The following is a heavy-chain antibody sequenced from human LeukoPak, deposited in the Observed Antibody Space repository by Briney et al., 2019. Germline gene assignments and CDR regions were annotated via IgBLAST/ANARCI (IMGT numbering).Heavy chain of an antibody. CDR2: IRYDGSNE. Sequence: GGSLRLSCAASGFTFSGYGMHWVRQAPGKGLEWVAFIRYDGSNEYYADSVKGRFTISRDKSKNTLSLQMNGLRVEDTAVYYCAKGGNKHGSGRDQYYYYYYGMDVWGQGTTVTVSS. CDR1: GFTFSGYG. CDR3: AKGGNKHGSGRDQYYYYYYGMDV. J-gene: IGHJ6*02. V-gene: IGHV3-30*02. D-gene: IGHD3-10*01.